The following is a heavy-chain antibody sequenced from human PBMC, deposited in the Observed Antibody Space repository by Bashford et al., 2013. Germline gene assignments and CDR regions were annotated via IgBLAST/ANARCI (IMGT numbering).Heavy chain of an antibody. Sequence: WIRQPPGKGLEWIGHVYNSQSTDYNSSLKSRIIMSVDKSKNQFSLKLTSVTAADTAVYYCARAAVAQPFYFDSWGQGTLVTVSS. V-gene: IGHV4-4*02. J-gene: IGHJ4*02. CDR2: VYNSQST. CDR3: ARAAVAQPFYFDS. D-gene: IGHD6-19*01.